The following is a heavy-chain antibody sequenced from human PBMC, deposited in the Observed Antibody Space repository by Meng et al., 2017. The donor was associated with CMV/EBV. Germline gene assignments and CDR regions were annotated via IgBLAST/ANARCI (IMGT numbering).Heavy chain of an antibody. CDR1: GFTFSSYA. CDR2: ISGSGGST. V-gene: IGHV3-23*01. Sequence: GESLKISCAASGFTFSSYAMSWVRQAPGKGLEWVSAISGSGGSTYYADSVKGRFTISRDNSKNTLYLQMNSLRAEDTAVYYCATRSISYRAEYYLQWGQGTLVTVSS. CDR3: ATRSISYRAEYYLQ. D-gene: IGHD3-10*01. J-gene: IGHJ1*01.